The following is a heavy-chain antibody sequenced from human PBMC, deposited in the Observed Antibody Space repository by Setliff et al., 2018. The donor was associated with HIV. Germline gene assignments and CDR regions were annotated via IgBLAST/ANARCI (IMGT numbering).Heavy chain of an antibody. CDR3: ARGANFPYSSSSDY. CDR2: INPSTGST. J-gene: IGHJ4*02. Sequence: ASVKVSCKTSGYTFSAHYIHWVRRAPGQGLEWVGFINPSTGSTNYPQKFQGRVTMTGDTSISTAFLELTSLTSDDTAVYYCARGANFPYSSSSDYWGQGTLFTVSS. CDR1: GYTFSAHY. D-gene: IGHD6-6*01. V-gene: IGHV1-2*02.